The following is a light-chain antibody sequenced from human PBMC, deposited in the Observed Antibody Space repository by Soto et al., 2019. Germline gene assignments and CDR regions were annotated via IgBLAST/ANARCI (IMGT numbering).Light chain of an antibody. V-gene: IGKV1-27*01. Sequence: DIQVTQSPSSLSASLGDRVTITCRANQAIGVYLAWFQQQPGKVPKLLIYAASALQSGVPSRFSGSGSGTXXXXXISSLQPEDIATYYCQKYNSAPLTFGGGTKVEI. CDR3: QKYNSAPLT. CDR1: QAIGVY. J-gene: IGKJ4*01. CDR2: AAS.